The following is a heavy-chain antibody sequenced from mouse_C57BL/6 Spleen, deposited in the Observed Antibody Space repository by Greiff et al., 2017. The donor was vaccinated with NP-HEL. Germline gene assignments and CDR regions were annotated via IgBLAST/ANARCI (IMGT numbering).Heavy chain of an antibody. D-gene: IGHD1-1*01. Sequence: VQLQQSGPELVKPGASVKISCKASGYTFTDYYMNWVKQSHGKSLEWIGDINPNNGGTSYNQKFKGKATLTVDKSSSTAYMELRSLTSEDSAVYYCARRGLRVMDYWGQGTSVTVSS. CDR2: INPNNGGT. J-gene: IGHJ4*01. V-gene: IGHV1-26*01. CDR1: GYTFTDYY. CDR3: ARRGLRVMDY.